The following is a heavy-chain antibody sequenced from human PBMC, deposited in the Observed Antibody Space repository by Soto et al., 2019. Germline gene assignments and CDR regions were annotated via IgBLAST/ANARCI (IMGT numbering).Heavy chain of an antibody. V-gene: IGHV4-59*01. CDR2: IYYSGST. CDR3: ARGEYYYGSGSYSIRFDP. Sequence: PSETLSLTCTVSGGSISSYYWSWIRQPPGKGLEWIGYIYYSGSTNYNPSLKSRVTISVDTSKNQFSLKLSSVTAADTAVYYCARGEYYYGSGSYSIRFDPWGQGTLVTVSS. CDR1: GGSISSYY. J-gene: IGHJ5*02. D-gene: IGHD3-10*01.